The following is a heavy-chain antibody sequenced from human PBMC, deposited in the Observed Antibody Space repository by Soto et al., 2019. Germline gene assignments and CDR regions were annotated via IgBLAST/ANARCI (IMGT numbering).Heavy chain of an antibody. V-gene: IGHV1-69-2*01. J-gene: IGHJ4*02. CDR3: AIRRAYRNSWYYFDS. D-gene: IGHD1-7*01. Sequence: EVHLVQSGADVKEPGATVKVSCKVSGYTFTDNYIHWVQQVPGKGLEWMGLVDPEDGQTAYAEKFQGRVTLSADTTTDTAYMQPSGLKSEDTAVYYCAIRRAYRNSWYYFDSWGQGNLVTVSS. CDR1: GYTFTDNY. CDR2: VDPEDGQT.